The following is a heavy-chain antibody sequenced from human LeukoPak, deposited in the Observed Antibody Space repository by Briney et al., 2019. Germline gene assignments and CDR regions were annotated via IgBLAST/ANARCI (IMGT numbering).Heavy chain of an antibody. Sequence: EPGGSVRLSCAASGFTFNTFNMSWLRQAPGKGLEWVSSITSGGDYTYYADSVKGRFTTSRDNAKNSLSLQLNSLRVEDTAVYYCARGHYDVLAASYKWTPDYWGQGTLVTVSS. CDR1: GFTFNTFN. V-gene: IGHV3-21*01. J-gene: IGHJ4*02. CDR2: ITSGGDYT. D-gene: IGHD3-9*01. CDR3: ARGHYDVLAASYKWTPDY.